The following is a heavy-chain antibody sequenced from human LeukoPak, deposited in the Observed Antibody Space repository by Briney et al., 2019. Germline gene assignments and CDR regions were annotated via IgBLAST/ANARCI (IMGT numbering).Heavy chain of an antibody. Sequence: GGSLRLSCAASGFSVGTNYMSWVRQAPGKGLEWVSVIYSGGTTYYAESVKGRFTISRDNSKNTLYLQMNSLRAEDTAVYYCARKKVEPDRYFDYWGQGTLVSVSS. CDR1: GFSVGTNY. CDR2: IYSGGTT. CDR3: ARKKVEPDRYFDY. J-gene: IGHJ4*02. D-gene: IGHD1-14*01. V-gene: IGHV3-53*01.